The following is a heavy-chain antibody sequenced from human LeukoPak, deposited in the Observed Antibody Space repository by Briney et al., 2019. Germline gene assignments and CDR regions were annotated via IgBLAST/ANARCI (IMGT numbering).Heavy chain of an antibody. D-gene: IGHD6-13*01. CDR1: GGSISSSNW. Sequence: KTSETLSLTCAVSGGSISSSNWWSWVRQPPGKGLEWIGEIYHSGSTNYNPSLKSRVTISVDTSKNQFSLKLRSVTAADTAVYYCARISSSNWYNERGAFDVWGQGTMVTVSS. CDR2: IYHSGST. CDR3: ARISSSNWYNERGAFDV. V-gene: IGHV4-4*02. J-gene: IGHJ3*01.